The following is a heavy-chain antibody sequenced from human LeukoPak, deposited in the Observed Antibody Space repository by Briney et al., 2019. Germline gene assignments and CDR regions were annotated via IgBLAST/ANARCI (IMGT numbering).Heavy chain of an antibody. V-gene: IGHV4-59*01. CDR3: ASGRSWELPY. Sequence: SETLSLTCTVSRGYISSYSWSWIRQPPGKGLEWIGYIYYSGSTNYNPSLKSRVTISVDTSKNQFSLKLSSVTAADTAVYSCASGRSWELPYWGQGTLVTVSS. CDR2: IYYSGST. D-gene: IGHD1-26*01. CDR1: RGYISSYS. J-gene: IGHJ4*02.